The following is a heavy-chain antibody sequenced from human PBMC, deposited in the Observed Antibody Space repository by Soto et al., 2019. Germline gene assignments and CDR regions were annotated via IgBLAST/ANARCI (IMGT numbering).Heavy chain of an antibody. V-gene: IGHV3-23*05. CDR1: GFTFSTYA. Sequence: EVQLLESGGGLVQPGGSLRLSCAASGFTFSTYAMSWVRQAPGKGLEWVSTIDNSGGITYYADSVKGRFTISRDNSKNRLYLQMNSLRAEDTAVYYCAKGGYNYGFLFDCWGQGTLVTVSS. CDR2: IDNSGGIT. CDR3: AKGGYNYGFLFDC. D-gene: IGHD5-18*01. J-gene: IGHJ4*02.